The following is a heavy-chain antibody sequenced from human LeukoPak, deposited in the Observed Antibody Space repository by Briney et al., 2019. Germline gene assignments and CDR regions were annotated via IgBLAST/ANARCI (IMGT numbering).Heavy chain of an antibody. J-gene: IGHJ4*02. Sequence: SETLSLTCTVSGGSISSGSYYWSWIRQPAGKGLEWIGRIYTSGSTNYNPSLKSRVTISVDTSKNQFSLKLSSVTAADTAVYYCAREHTGYFDYWGQGTLVTVSS. V-gene: IGHV4-61*02. CDR1: GGSISSGSYY. CDR2: IYTSGST. CDR3: AREHTGYFDY. D-gene: IGHD4-17*01.